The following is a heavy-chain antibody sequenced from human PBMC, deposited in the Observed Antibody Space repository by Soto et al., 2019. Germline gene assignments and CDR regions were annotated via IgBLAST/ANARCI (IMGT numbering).Heavy chain of an antibody. CDR1: AFTFSSYA. CDR3: AQGYGSGSYYNPHWLDP. CDR2: ISGSGDST. J-gene: IGHJ5*02. D-gene: IGHD3-10*01. V-gene: IGHV3-23*01. Sequence: PGGSLRLSCAASAFTFSSYAMSWVRQAPGKGLEWVSSISGSGDSTYYADSVKGRFTTSRDNSKNLVYLQMNSLRAEDTAVYYCAQGYGSGSYYNPHWLDPWGQGTLVTVSS.